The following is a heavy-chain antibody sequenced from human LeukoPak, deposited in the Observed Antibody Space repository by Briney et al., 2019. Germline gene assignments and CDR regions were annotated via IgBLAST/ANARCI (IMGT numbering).Heavy chain of an antibody. CDR3: AKELQERFYYYYYMDV. CDR1: GFTFSSYA. Sequence: GGSLRLSCAASGFTFSSYAMHWVRQAPGKGLEYVSAISSNGGSTYYANSVKGRFTISRDNSKNTLYLQMGSLRAEDMAVYYCAKELQERFYYYYYMDVWGKGTTVTVSS. V-gene: IGHV3-64*01. CDR2: ISSNGGST. D-gene: IGHD3-3*01. J-gene: IGHJ6*03.